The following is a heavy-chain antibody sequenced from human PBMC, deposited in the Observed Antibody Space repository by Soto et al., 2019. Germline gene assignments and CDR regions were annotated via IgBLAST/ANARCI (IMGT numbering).Heavy chain of an antibody. Sequence: QVQLVQSGAEVKKPGSSVKVSCKASGGTFSSYAISWVRQAPGQGLEWMGGIIPIFGTANYAQKFQGRVPITADESTSTADMELSSLRSEDTAVYYCARDGDSPGVVAAHTEWGQGTLVTVSS. D-gene: IGHD6-19*01. CDR3: ARDGDSPGVVAAHTE. CDR1: GGTFSSYA. J-gene: IGHJ4*02. CDR2: IIPIFGTA. V-gene: IGHV1-69*12.